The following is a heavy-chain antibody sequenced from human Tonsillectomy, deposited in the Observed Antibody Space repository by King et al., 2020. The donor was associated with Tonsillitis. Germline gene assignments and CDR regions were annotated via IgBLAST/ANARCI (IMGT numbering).Heavy chain of an antibody. CDR3: AASSPETDRGSYYGDYYYYYGMDV. V-gene: IGHV1-58*02. D-gene: IGHD1-26*01. CDR2: IVVGSGNT. J-gene: IGHJ6*02. Sequence: QLVQSGPEVKKPGTSVKVSCKASGFTFTSSAMQWVRQARGQRLEWIGWIVVGSGNTNYAQMFQERVTITRDMSTSTAYMELSSLRSEDTAVYFCAASSPETDRGSYYGDYYYYYGMDVWGQGTTVTVSS. CDR1: GFTFTSSA.